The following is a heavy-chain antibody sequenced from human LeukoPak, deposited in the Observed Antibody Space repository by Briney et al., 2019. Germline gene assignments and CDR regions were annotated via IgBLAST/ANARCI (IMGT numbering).Heavy chain of an antibody. Sequence: PGGSLRLSCAASGLTFSSYTMNWVRQAPGRGRGWVSSISNGNSYIYYADSVKGRFTISRDNAKSSLYLQMNSLRPEDTAVYYCAKVATSSHPFDFWGQGTLVTVSS. CDR2: ISNGNSYI. J-gene: IGHJ4*02. CDR1: GLTFSSYT. CDR3: AKVATSSHPFDF. V-gene: IGHV3-21*01.